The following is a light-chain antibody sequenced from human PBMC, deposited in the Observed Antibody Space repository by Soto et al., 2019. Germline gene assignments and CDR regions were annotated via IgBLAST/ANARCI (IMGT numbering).Light chain of an antibody. CDR1: SSDVGGYNY. CDR2: DVS. CDR3: SPYTSSSTLYV. Sequence: QSALTQPASVSGSPGQSITISCTGTSSDVGGYNYVSWYQQHPGKAPKLMIYDVSNRPSGVSNRFSGSKSGNTASLTISGLPAEDEADYYCSPYTSSSTLYVVGTGTKLTVL. V-gene: IGLV2-14*01. J-gene: IGLJ1*01.